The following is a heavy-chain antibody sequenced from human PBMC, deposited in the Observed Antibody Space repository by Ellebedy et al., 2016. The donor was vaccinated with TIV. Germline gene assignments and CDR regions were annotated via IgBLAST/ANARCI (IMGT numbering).Heavy chain of an antibody. CDR3: ARECDNCYWFDP. J-gene: IGHJ5*02. CDR2: IIPIFGTA. V-gene: IGHV1-69*13. CDR1: GGTFSTHT. Sequence: SVKVSXKASGGTFSTHTFNWVRQGPGQGLEWVGGIIPIFGTAYYAQKVKGRVTITADESTSTSFMELSSLRSEDTAVYYCARECDNCYWFDPWGQGTPVTVSS. D-gene: IGHD1-20*01.